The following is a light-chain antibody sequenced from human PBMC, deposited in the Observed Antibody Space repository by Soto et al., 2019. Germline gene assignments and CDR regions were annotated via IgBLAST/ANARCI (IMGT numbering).Light chain of an antibody. J-gene: IGLJ1*01. CDR3: CSFAGSYADV. V-gene: IGLV2-11*01. CDR2: DVS. CDR1: SSDVGGYNY. Sequence: QSALTQPRSVSGSPGQSVTISCTGTSSDVGGYNYVSWYQQHPGKAPKLMIYDVSKRPSGVPDRCSGSNSGHTASLTISGLQAEDEADYYCCSFAGSYADVFGTGTKLTVL.